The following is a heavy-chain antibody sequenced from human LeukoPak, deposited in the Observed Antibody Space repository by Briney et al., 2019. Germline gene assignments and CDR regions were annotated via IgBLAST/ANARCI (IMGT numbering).Heavy chain of an antibody. CDR2: MYYGGVT. CDR1: GGPISSYS. D-gene: IGHD1-1*01. Sequence: PSETLSLTCTVSGGPISSYSWSWIRQSPEKGLEWIGYMYYGGVTNYNPSLKSRVTILVDTSKNQFSLKLSSVTAADTAVYYCAREVTTTGHLDVWGQGTTVTVSS. V-gene: IGHV4-59*01. J-gene: IGHJ6*02. CDR3: AREVTTTGHLDV.